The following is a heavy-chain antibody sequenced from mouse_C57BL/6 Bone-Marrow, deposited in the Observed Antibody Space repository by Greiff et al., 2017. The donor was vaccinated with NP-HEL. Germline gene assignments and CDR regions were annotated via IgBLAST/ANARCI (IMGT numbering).Heavy chain of an antibody. Sequence: VQLQQSGPELVKPGASVKISCKASGYAFSSSWMNWVKQRPGKGLEWIGRIYPGDGDTNYNGKFKGKATLTADKSSSTAYMQLSSLTSEDSAVYYCASYYGDHESAMDYWGQGTSVTVSS. D-gene: IGHD2-13*01. CDR3: ASYYGDHESAMDY. V-gene: IGHV1-82*01. CDR2: IYPGDGDT. CDR1: GYAFSSSW. J-gene: IGHJ4*01.